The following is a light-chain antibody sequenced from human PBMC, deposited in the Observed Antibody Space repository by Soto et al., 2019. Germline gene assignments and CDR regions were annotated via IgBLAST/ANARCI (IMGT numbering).Light chain of an antibody. Sequence: QSVLTQPRSVSGSLGQSVAISCTGTSSDVGGYNYVSWYQQHPGRAPKLMIYDVSERPSGVPDRFSGSKSGYTASLTISGLQAEDEAEYYCCSFAGNNMVIFGGGTQLTVL. CDR3: CSFAGNNMVI. V-gene: IGLV2-11*01. CDR2: DVS. CDR1: SSDVGGYNY. J-gene: IGLJ2*01.